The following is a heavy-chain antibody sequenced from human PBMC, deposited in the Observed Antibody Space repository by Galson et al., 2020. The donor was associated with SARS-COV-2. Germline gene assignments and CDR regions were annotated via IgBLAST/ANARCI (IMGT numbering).Heavy chain of an antibody. J-gene: IGHJ3*02. V-gene: IGHV1-58*01. D-gene: IGHD2-2*01. CDR2: IVVGSGNT. CDR3: AAADCSSTSCYDAFYI. CDR1: GFTFTSSA. Sequence: SVKVSCKASGFTFTSSAVQWVRQARRQRLEWIGWIVVGSGNTNYAQKFQERVTITRDMSTSTAYMERRSLRSEDTAVYYCAAADCSSTSCYDAFYIWCQGTMVTVSS.